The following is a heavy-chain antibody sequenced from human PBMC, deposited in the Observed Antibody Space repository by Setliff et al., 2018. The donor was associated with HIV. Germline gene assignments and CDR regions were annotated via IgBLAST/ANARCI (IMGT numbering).Heavy chain of an antibody. Sequence: LSLTCTVSGDSINSGSYYWSWIRQPAGKGLEWIGHIHTSGSTKYNPSLKSRVTISADTSKNQFSLNLSSVTAAETAVYYCARVGYHGSGRYSFDYWGQGTLVTVSS. CDR1: GDSINSGSYY. CDR3: ARVGYHGSGRYSFDY. CDR2: IHTSGST. D-gene: IGHD3-10*01. J-gene: IGHJ4*02. V-gene: IGHV4-61*09.